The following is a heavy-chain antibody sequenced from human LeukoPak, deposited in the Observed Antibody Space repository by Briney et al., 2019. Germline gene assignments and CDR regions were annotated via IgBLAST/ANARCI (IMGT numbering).Heavy chain of an antibody. Sequence: SETLSLTCTVSGGSISSYYWTWIRQPAGKGLEWIGRIYTSGSPNYNPSLNSRATMSLDTSNNQFSLRLSSVTAADTAVYYCARGRDSSSTFDYWGQGILATVSS. J-gene: IGHJ4*02. V-gene: IGHV4-4*07. D-gene: IGHD6-6*01. CDR3: ARGRDSSSTFDY. CDR2: IYTSGSP. CDR1: GGSISSYY.